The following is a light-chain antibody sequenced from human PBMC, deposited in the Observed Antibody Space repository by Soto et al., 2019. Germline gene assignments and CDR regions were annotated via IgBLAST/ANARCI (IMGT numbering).Light chain of an antibody. CDR1: SSDVGGYNY. J-gene: IGLJ1*01. CDR3: CSYAGRNREV. V-gene: IGLV2-8*01. Sequence: QSVLTQPPSASGSPGQSVTISCTGTSSDVGGYNYVSWYQQYPGEAPKLMIYEVSKRPSGVPDRFSGSKSGNTASLTVSGLQAEDEADYYCCSYAGRNREVFGTGTKVTVL. CDR2: EVS.